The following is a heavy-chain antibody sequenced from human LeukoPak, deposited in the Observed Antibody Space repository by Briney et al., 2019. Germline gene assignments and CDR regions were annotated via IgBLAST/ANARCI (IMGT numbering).Heavy chain of an antibody. CDR1: GYTFTGYY. Sequence: ASVKVSCKASGYTFTGYYMHWVRQAPGQGLEWMGWISPNSGGTNYAQKFQGRVTMTRDTSISTAYMELSRLRSDDTAVYYCARGFFSSSYFDYWGQGTLVTVSS. D-gene: IGHD6-6*01. CDR3: ARGFFSSSYFDY. CDR2: ISPNSGGT. V-gene: IGHV1-2*02. J-gene: IGHJ4*02.